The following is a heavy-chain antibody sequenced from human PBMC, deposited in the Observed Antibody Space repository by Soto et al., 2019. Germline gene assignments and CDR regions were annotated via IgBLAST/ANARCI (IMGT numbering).Heavy chain of an antibody. J-gene: IGHJ4*02. CDR2: ISGRGGST. Sequence: EMQLLESGGGLVQPGGSLRLSCAASGFTFSSFAMSWVRQAPGKGLDWVSAISGRGGSTYSADSVKGRFTISRDNSKNTLYLQMSSLRAEDTAVYYCARGFSAGKGSPPDFCGQGSLVTVSS. V-gene: IGHV3-23*01. CDR3: ARGFSAGKGSPPDF. D-gene: IGHD6-13*01. CDR1: GFTFSSFA.